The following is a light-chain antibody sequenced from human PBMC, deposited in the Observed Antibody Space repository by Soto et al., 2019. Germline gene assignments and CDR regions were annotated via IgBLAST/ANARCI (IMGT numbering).Light chain of an antibody. CDR3: QHYNSYSEA. J-gene: IGKJ5*01. CDR2: AAS. CDR1: QGISSY. Sequence: IQLTPSPSFLSASVGDTVPLTCRASQGISSYLAWYQQKPGKAPKLLIYAASTLQSGVPSRFSGSGSATEFTLTISSLQPDDVATYYCQHYNSYSEAFGQGTRREIK. V-gene: IGKV1-9*01.